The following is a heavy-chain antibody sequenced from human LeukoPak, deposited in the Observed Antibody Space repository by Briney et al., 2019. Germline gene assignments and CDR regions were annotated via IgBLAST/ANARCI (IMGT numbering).Heavy chain of an antibody. CDR2: IYSGGST. V-gene: IGHV3-66*01. J-gene: IGHJ5*02. CDR1: GFTFSSYG. CDR3: ARDHGYCSSTSCYDGWFDP. D-gene: IGHD2-2*03. Sequence: GGSLRLSCAASGFTFSSYGMHWVRQAPGKGLEWVSVIYSGGSTYYADSVKGRFTISRDNSKNTLYLQMNSLRAEDTAVYYCARDHGYCSSTSCYDGWFDPWGQGTLVTVSS.